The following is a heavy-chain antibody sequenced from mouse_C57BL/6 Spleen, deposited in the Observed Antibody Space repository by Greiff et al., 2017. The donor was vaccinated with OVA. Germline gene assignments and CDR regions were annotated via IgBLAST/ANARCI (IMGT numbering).Heavy chain of an antibody. Sequence: QVQLQQPGAELVKPGASVKMSCKASGYTFTSYWITWVKQRPGQGLEWIGDIYPGSGSTNYNEKFKSKATLTVDISSSTAYMQLSSLTSEDSAVYYCARSRGYFAYWGQGTLVTVSA. CDR3: ARSRGYFAY. CDR1: GYTFTSYW. V-gene: IGHV1-55*01. CDR2: IYPGSGST. D-gene: IGHD2-2*01. J-gene: IGHJ3*01.